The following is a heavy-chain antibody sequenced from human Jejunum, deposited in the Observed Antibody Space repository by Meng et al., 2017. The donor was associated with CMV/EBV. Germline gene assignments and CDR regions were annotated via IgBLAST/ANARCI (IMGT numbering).Heavy chain of an antibody. CDR2: IIPILGIA. V-gene: IGHV1-69*04. J-gene: IGHJ4*02. CDR3: ARDEGGWLTAPDY. Sequence: VQLVRSGAEVKKTGASVKVSCKASGYTFMSYAIHWVRQAPGQGLEWMGRIIPILGIANYAQKFQGRVTITADKSTSTAYMELSSLRSEDTAVYYCARDEGGWLTAPDYWGQGALVTVSS. D-gene: IGHD5-24*01. CDR1: GYTFMSYA.